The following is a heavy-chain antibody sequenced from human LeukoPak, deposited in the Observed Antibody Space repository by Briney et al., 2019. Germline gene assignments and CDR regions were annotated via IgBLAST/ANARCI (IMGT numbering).Heavy chain of an antibody. V-gene: IGHV4-38-2*02. CDR1: GYSISSGYY. CDR3: ARAGTDYDFWSGYRNWFDP. CDR2: IYYSGST. Sequence: SETLSLTCTVSGYSISSGYYWGWIRQPPGKGLEWIGYIYYSGSTNYNPSLKSRVTISVDTSKNQFSLKLSSATAADTAVYYCARAGTDYDFWSGYRNWFDPWGQGTLVTVSS. D-gene: IGHD3-3*01. J-gene: IGHJ5*02.